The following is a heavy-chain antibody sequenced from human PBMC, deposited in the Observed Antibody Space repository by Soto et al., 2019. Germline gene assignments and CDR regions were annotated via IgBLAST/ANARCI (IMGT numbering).Heavy chain of an antibody. CDR2: INAGNGDT. D-gene: IGHD3-10*01. CDR1: GYTFTSYA. J-gene: IGHJ5*02. CDR3: ARIAMVWFGEFMSWFDP. Sequence: ASVKVSCKASGYTFTSYAMHWVRQAPGQRLEWMGWINAGNGDTKYSQKFQGRVTITRDTSASTAYMELSSLRSEDTAVYYCARIAMVWFGEFMSWFDPWGEGTLVTVAS. V-gene: IGHV1-3*01.